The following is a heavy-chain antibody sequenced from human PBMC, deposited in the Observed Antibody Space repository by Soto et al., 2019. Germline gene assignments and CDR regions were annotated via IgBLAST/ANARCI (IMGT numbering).Heavy chain of an antibody. V-gene: IGHV2-5*02. Sequence: SGPTLVNPTQTLTLTCTFSGFSLSTSGVGVGWIRQPPGKALEWLALIYWDDDKRYSPSLETRLTITKDTSKNQVVLTVTNMDPADTATYYCTHRGPSTMMALPLLYAFDSWGQGTLVTVSS. J-gene: IGHJ4*02. CDR3: THRGPSTMMALPLLYAFDS. CDR2: IYWDDDK. CDR1: GFSLSTSGVG. D-gene: IGHD3-22*01.